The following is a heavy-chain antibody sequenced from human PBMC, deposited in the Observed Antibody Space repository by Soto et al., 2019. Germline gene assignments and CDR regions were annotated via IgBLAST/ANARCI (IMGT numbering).Heavy chain of an antibody. CDR2: ISYDGSNK. J-gene: IGHJ4*02. D-gene: IGHD3-22*01. CDR1: GFTFSSYA. Sequence: QVQLVESGGGVVQPGRSLRLSCAASGFTFSSYAMHWVRQAPGKGLEWVAVISYDGSNKYCADSVKGRFTISRDNSKNTLYLQMNSLRAEDTAVYYCARDRSTRVFGFRSSGYYHSYWGQGTLVTVSS. V-gene: IGHV3-30-3*01. CDR3: ARDRSTRVFGFRSSGYYHSY.